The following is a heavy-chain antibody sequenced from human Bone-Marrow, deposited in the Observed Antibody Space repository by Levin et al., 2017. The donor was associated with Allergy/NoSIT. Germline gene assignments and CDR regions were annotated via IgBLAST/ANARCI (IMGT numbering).Heavy chain of an antibody. D-gene: IGHD3-22*01. Sequence: GGSLRLSCAASGFTVSTNYMSWVRQAPGKGLEWVSVIYSGGSTYYADSVKGRFTISRDNSKNTLYLQMNSLRAEDTAVYYCARGLDLNYDSSGYYYDDAFDSWGQGTMVTVSS. CDR2: IYSGGST. CDR3: ARGLDLNYDSSGYYYDDAFDS. CDR1: GFTVSTNY. J-gene: IGHJ3*02. V-gene: IGHV3-53*01.